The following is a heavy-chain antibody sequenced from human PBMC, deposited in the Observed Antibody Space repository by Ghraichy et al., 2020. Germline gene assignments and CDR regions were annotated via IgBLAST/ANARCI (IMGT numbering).Heavy chain of an antibody. J-gene: IGHJ4*02. CDR3: AKADSSGLGAFDH. Sequence: GGSLRLSCAASGFTFSSNAMNWVRQAPGKGLEWVSVISGPATTTYYADSVKGRFTISRDNSKNTLHLQMNNLRAEDTAIYYCAKADSSGLGAFDHWGQGTLVTVSS. CDR2: ISGPATTT. V-gene: IGHV3-23*01. CDR1: GFTFSSNA. D-gene: IGHD6-19*01.